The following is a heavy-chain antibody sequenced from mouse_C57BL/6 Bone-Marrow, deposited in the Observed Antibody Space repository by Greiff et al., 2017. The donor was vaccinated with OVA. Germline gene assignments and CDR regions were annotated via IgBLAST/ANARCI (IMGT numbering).Heavy chain of an antibody. J-gene: IGHJ1*03. CDR1: GFTFSSYA. CDR2: ISSGGDYI. Sequence: EVQLVESGEGLVKPGGSLKLSCAASGFTFSSYAMSWVRQTPEKRLEWVAYISSGGDYIYYADTVKGRFTISRDNARNTLYLQMSSLKSEDTAMYYCTRGGTTVVPWYFDVWGTGTTVTVSS. D-gene: IGHD1-1*01. CDR3: TRGGTTVVPWYFDV. V-gene: IGHV5-9-1*02.